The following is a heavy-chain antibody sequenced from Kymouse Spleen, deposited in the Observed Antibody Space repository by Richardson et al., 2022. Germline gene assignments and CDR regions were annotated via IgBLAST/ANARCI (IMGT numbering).Heavy chain of an antibody. CDR1: GGSISSSNW. D-gene: IGHD3-10*01. CDR2: IYHSGST. CDR3: ARVSYYYGSGSYYSHFDY. Sequence: QVQLQESGPGLVKPSGTLSLTCAVSGGSISSSNWWSWVRQPPGKGLEWIGEIYHSGSTNYNPSLKSRVTISVDKSKNQFSLKLSSVTAADTAVYYCARVSYYYGSGSYYSHFDYWGQGTLVTVSS. J-gene: IGHJ4*02. V-gene: IGHV4-4*02.